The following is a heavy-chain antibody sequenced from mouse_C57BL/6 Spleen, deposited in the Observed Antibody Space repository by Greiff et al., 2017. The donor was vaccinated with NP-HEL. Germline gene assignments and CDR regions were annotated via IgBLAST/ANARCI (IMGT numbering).Heavy chain of an antibody. CDR3: TSLYDYFDD. V-gene: IGHV6-3*01. CDR2: IRLKSDNYAT. Sequence: EVKLEESGGGLVQPGGSMKLSCVASGFTFSNYWMNWVRQSPEKGLEWVAQIRLKSDNYATHYAESVKGRFTISRDDSKSSVYLQMNNLRAEDTGIYYCTSLYDYFDDWGQGTTLTVSS. CDR1: GFTFSNYW. J-gene: IGHJ2*01. D-gene: IGHD2-3*01.